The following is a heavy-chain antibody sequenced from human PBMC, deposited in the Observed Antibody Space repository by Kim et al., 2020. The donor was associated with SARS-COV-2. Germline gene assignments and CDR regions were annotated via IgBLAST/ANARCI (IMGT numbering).Heavy chain of an antibody. Sequence: GGSLRLSCAASGFTVSSNYINWVRQAPGKGLEWVSVIYSGGNTYYADSVKGRFTVSRDSSRNIVFLQMNSLRAEDTAVYYCARDRGSYYGAFDYWGQGTL. CDR1: GFTVSSNY. CDR2: IYSGGNT. D-gene: IGHD1-26*01. V-gene: IGHV3-66*01. J-gene: IGHJ4*02. CDR3: ARDRGSYYGAFDY.